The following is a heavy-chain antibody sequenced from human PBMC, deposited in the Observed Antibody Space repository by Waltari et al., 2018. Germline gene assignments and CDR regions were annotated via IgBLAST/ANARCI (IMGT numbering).Heavy chain of an antibody. CDR3: AREGFGVAGFDP. V-gene: IGHV3-7*01. CDR1: GFTFSSYW. Sequence: EVQLVESGGGLVQPGGSLRLSCAASGFTFSSYWMSWVRQAPGKGLGWVAKIKQSGSEKYYVDSVKGRFTISRDNAKNSLYLQMNSLRAEDTAVYYCAREGFGVAGFDPWGQGTLVTVSS. D-gene: IGHD3-3*01. J-gene: IGHJ5*02. CDR2: IKQSGSEK.